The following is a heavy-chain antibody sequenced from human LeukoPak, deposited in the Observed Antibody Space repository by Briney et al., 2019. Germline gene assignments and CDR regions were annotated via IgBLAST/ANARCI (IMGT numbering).Heavy chain of an antibody. CDR2: ISYDGSNK. V-gene: IGHV3-30*18. Sequence: PGGSLRLSCAASGFTFSSYGMHWVRQAPGKGLEGVAVISYDGSNKYYADSVKGRFTISRDNSKNTLYLQMNSLRAEDTAVYYCAKRLEPSAYYDFWSGYYFDYWGQGTLVTVSS. CDR1: GFTFSSYG. D-gene: IGHD3-3*01. CDR3: AKRLEPSAYYDFWSGYYFDY. J-gene: IGHJ4*02.